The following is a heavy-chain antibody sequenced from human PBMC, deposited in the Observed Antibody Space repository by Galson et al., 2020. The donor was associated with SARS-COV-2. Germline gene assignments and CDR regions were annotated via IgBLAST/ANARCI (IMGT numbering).Heavy chain of an antibody. J-gene: IGHJ6*03. V-gene: IGHV1-69*01. D-gene: IGHD1-7*01. CDR2: IIPIFGTA. CDR1: GGTFSSYA. Sequence: KISCKASGGTFSSYAISWVRQAPGQGLEWMGGIIPIFGTANYAQKFQGRVTITADESTSTAYMELSSLRSEDTAVYYCARGGWNYAGGDYYYYMDVWGKGTTVTVSS. CDR3: ARGGWNYAGGDYYYYMDV.